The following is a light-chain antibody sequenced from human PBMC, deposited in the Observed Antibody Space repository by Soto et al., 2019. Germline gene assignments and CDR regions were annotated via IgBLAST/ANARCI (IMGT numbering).Light chain of an antibody. CDR1: QRISSW. Sequence: DIQMTQSPSTLSASVGDRVTITCRASQRISSWLAWYQQRPGKVPRLLIYKASTLESGVPSRFSGSGSGTEFTLTISSLQPDDCATYYCQLYNSPPWTFGQGTKVEI. V-gene: IGKV1-5*03. CDR3: QLYNSPPWT. J-gene: IGKJ1*01. CDR2: KAS.